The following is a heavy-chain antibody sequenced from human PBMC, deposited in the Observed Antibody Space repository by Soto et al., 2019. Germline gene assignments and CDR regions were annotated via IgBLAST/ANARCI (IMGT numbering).Heavy chain of an antibody. CDR3: ARKGSGYYYYYMDV. D-gene: IGHD3-10*01. Sequence: SETLSLTCAVYGGSFSGYYWSWIRQPLGKGLEWIGEINHSGSTDYNPSLKSRVTISVDTSKNQFSLKLSSVTAADTAVYYCARKGSGYYYYYMDVWGKGTTVTVSS. V-gene: IGHV4-34*01. CDR2: INHSGST. CDR1: GGSFSGYY. J-gene: IGHJ6*03.